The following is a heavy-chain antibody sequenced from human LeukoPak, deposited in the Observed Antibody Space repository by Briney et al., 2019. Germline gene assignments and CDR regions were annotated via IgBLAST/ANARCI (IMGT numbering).Heavy chain of an antibody. CDR3: AKDPGYSSSWYMDY. CDR1: GFTFSSYG. CDR2: ISYDGSNK. J-gene: IGHJ4*02. V-gene: IGHV3-30*18. D-gene: IGHD6-13*01. Sequence: GGSLGLSCAASGFTFSSYGMHWVRQAPGKGLEWVAVISYDGSNKYYADSVKGRFTISRDNSKNTLYLQMNSLRAEDTAVYYCAKDPGYSSSWYMDYWGQGTLVTVSS.